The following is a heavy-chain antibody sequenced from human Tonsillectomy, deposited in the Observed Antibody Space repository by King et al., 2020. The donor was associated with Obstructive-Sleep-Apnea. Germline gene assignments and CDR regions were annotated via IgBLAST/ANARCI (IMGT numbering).Heavy chain of an antibody. J-gene: IGHJ6*02. Sequence: VQLVESGAEVKKPGSSVKVSCKASGGTFSSYAISWVRQAPGQGLEWMGGIIPILGIANYAQKSQGRVTITADKSTSTAYMELRSLRSEDTAVYYCARDRATVVVVVAATDGMDVWGQGTTVTVSS. CDR2: IIPILGIA. D-gene: IGHD2-15*01. CDR1: GGTFSSYA. V-gene: IGHV1-69*09. CDR3: ARDRATVVVVVAATDGMDV.